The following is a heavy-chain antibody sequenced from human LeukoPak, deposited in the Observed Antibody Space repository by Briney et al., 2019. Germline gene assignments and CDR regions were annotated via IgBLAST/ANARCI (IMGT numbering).Heavy chain of an antibody. CDR2: IHPNSGAT. V-gene: IGHV1-2*02. D-gene: IGHD1-26*01. CDR3: ARVSKWERYDSDV. CDR1: GYTFTGHY. J-gene: IGHJ6*02. Sequence: ASVKVSCKASGYTFTGHYMHWVRRAPGQGLEWMGWIHPNSGATTYAQKFQGRVTMTRDTSISTAYMELSRLRSDDTAVYYCARVSKWERYDSDVWGQGTTVTVSS.